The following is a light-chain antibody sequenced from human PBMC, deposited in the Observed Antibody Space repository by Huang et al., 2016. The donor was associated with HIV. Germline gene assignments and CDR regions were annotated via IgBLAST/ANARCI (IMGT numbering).Light chain of an antibody. J-gene: IGKJ1*01. CDR1: QSVRSNF. V-gene: IGKV3-20*01. CDR2: GAS. CDR3: QQYGRSPAT. Sequence: EIVLTQSPGTLSLSPGERATLSCRASQSVRSNFVAWYQQKPVPAPSLLIYGASPRAPGIPNRFSGSGSGTDFTLTISRLEPEDFAVYYCQQYGRSPATFGQGTKVEVK.